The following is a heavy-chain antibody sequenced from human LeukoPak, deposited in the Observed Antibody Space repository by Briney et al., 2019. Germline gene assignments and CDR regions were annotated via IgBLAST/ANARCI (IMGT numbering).Heavy chain of an antibody. D-gene: IGHD5-24*01. J-gene: IGHJ3*02. V-gene: IGHV1-69*06. Sequence: ASVKVSCKASGGTFSSYAISWVRQAPGQGLEWMGGIIPIFGTANYAQKFQGRVTITADKSTSTAYMELSSLRSEDTAVYYCARGKRWLQLDAIDIWGQGTMVTVSS. CDR2: IIPIFGTA. CDR1: GGTFSSYA. CDR3: ARGKRWLQLDAIDI.